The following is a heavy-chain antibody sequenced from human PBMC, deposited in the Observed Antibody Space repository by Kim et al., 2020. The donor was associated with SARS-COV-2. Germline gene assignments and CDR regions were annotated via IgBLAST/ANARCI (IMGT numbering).Heavy chain of an antibody. J-gene: IGHJ6*02. CDR1: GFTVSSNY. D-gene: IGHD6-19*01. V-gene: IGHV3-53*01. CDR2: IYSGGST. CDR3: ARARGMEQWLVRAYYYYGMDV. Sequence: GGSLRLSCAASGFTVSSNYMSWVRQAPGKGLEWVSVIYSGGSTYYADSVKGRFTISRDNSKNTLYLQMNSLRAEDTAVYYCARARGMEQWLVRAYYYYGMDVRGQGTTVTVSS.